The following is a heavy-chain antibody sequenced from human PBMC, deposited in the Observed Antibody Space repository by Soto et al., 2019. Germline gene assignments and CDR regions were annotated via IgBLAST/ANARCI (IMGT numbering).Heavy chain of an antibody. CDR3: ARGYSSSWYPSDY. D-gene: IGHD6-13*01. CDR2: IYSGGST. V-gene: IGHV3-53*04. Sequence: EVQLVESGGGLVQPGGSLRLSCAASGFTVSSNYMSWVRQAPGKGLEWVSVIYSGGSTYYADSVKGRFTISRHNSKNTRYLQMNSLRAEDTAVYYCARGYSSSWYPSDYWGQGTLVTASS. CDR1: GFTVSSNY. J-gene: IGHJ4*02.